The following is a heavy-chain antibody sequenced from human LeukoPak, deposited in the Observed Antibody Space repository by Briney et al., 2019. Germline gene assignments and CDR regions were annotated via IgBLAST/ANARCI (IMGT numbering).Heavy chain of an antibody. V-gene: IGHV3-23*01. CDR1: GFTFSNYW. D-gene: IGHD1-1*01. Sequence: GGSLRLSCAASGFTFSNYWMSRVRQAPGKGLEWVSAISGSGGSTYYADSVKGRFTISRDNSKNTLYLQMNSLRAEDTAVYYCAKDPPGRHTRWGQGTLVTVSS. CDR2: ISGSGGST. CDR3: AKDPPGRHTR. J-gene: IGHJ4*02.